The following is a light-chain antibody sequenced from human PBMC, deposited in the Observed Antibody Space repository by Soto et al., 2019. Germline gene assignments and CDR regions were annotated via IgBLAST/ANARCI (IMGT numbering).Light chain of an antibody. CDR1: QTVVSSY. Sequence: EIVMTQSPATLSLSPGERVTLSCRASQTVVSSYLSWYQQKPGQSPRPLIYGVSTRATGIPARFSGSGSGTDFTLTISSLQPEDFAVYYCQQDYTLPLTFGGGTKVDIK. V-gene: IGKV3D-7*01. CDR2: GVS. J-gene: IGKJ4*01. CDR3: QQDYTLPLT.